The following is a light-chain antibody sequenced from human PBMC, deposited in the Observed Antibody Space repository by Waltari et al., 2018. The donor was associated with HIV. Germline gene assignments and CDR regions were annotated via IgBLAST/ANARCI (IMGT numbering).Light chain of an antibody. CDR1: SPNIGSNT. CDR3: AAWDDSLAWV. CDR2: SNN. V-gene: IGLV1-44*01. Sequence: QSVLTQPPSASGTPGQRVPISCSGSSPNIGSNTVNWYQQLPGTAPNLLIYSNNQRPSGVPDRFSGSKSGTSASLAISGLQSEDEADYYCAAWDDSLAWVFGGGTKLTVL. J-gene: IGLJ3*02.